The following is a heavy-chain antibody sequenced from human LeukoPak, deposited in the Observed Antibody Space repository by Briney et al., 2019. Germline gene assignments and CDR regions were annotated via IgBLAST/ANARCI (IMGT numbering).Heavy chain of an antibody. CDR1: GFTFSSYA. CDR2: ISGSGGSI. J-gene: IGHJ6*02. Sequence: PGGSLRLSCAASGFTFSSYAMSWVRQAPGKGLEWVSAISGSGGSIYYADSVKGRFTISRDNSKNTLYLQMNSLRAEDTAVYYCAKDKQSDFWSGLGDYYYYGMDVWGQGTTVTVSS. V-gene: IGHV3-23*01. D-gene: IGHD3-3*01. CDR3: AKDKQSDFWSGLGDYYYYGMDV.